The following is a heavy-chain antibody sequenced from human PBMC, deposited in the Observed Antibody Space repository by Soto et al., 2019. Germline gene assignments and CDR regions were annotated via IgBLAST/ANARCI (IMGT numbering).Heavy chain of an antibody. V-gene: IGHV1-3*01. Sequence: QVQLVQSGTEVKKPGASVKLSCKASGYTFTNYAIHWVRQAPEQRLEWMVWINAGNGHTKYSQKFQGRVTVTRDPSATTAYMELSSLTSEDTAVYYCARGRWTQTTADYYLDFWGQGTLVTVSS. CDR2: INAGNGHT. CDR1: GYTFTNYA. D-gene: IGHD1-1*01. J-gene: IGHJ4*02. CDR3: ARGRWTQTTADYYLDF.